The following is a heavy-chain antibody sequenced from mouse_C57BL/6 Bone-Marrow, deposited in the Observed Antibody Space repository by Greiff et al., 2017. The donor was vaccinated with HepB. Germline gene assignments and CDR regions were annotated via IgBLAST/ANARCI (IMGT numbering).Heavy chain of an antibody. CDR3: ARREDY. CDR2: ISSGGSYT. V-gene: IGHV5-6*02. Sequence: EVNLVESGGDLVKPGGSLKLSCAASGFTFSSYGMSWVRQTPDKRLEWVATISSGGSYTYYPDSVKGRFTISRDNAKNTLYLQMSSLKSEDTAMYYCARREDYWGQGTTLTVSS. CDR1: GFTFSSYG. J-gene: IGHJ2*01.